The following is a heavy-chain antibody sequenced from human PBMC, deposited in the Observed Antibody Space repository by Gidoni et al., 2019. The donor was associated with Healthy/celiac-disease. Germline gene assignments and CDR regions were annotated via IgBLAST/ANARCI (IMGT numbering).Heavy chain of an antibody. V-gene: IGHV4-4*07. CDR1: GGSISSYY. D-gene: IGHD6-19*01. J-gene: IGHJ3*02. CDR2: IYTSGST. Sequence: QVQLQESGPGLATPSETLSLTCTVPGGSISSYYWRWIRQPAGKGMEWIGLIYTSGSTNYNPSLKSRVTMSVDTSKNQCSLKLSSVTAADTAVYYCARDSPGAVAGDDAFDIWGQGTMVTVSS. CDR3: ARDSPGAVAGDDAFDI.